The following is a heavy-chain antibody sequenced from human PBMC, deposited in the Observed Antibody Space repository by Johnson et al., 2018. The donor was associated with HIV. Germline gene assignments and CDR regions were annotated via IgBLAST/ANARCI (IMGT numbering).Heavy chain of an antibody. CDR2: ISYDGSNK. J-gene: IGHJ3*02. D-gene: IGHD3-22*01. Sequence: QVQLVESGGGVVQPGRSLRLSCAASGFTFSSYGMHWVRQAPGKGLEWVAVISYDGSNKYYADSVKGRFTISRDNSKNTLYLKMNSLRAEDTAVYYCAKDQGITMIVVVAGAFDIWGQGTMVTVSS. V-gene: IGHV3-30*18. CDR3: AKDQGITMIVVVAGAFDI. CDR1: GFTFSSYG.